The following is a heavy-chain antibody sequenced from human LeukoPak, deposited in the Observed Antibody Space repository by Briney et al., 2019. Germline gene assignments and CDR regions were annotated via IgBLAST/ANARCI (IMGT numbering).Heavy chain of an antibody. CDR3: AKDLRIEVATWYYGMDV. D-gene: IGHD6-19*01. Sequence: GGSLRLSCAASGFTFNSYGMHWVRQAPGKGLEWVAVISYDGTNKYYADSVKGRFTISRDNSKNMLYLQMNSLRAEDTAVYYCAKDLRIEVATWYYGMDVWGQGTTVTVSS. CDR2: ISYDGTNK. V-gene: IGHV3-30*18. CDR1: GFTFNSYG. J-gene: IGHJ6*02.